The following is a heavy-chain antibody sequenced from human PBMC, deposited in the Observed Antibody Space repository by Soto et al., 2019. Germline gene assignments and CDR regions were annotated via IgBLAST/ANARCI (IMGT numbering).Heavy chain of an antibody. D-gene: IGHD3-10*01. CDR2: IRSKANSYAT. CDR1: GFTFSGSA. J-gene: IGHJ6*02. CDR3: TRPSGQALYYYYGMDV. Sequence: GGSLRLSCAASGFTFSGSAMHWVRQASGKGLEWVGRIRSKANSYATAYAASVKGRFTISRDDSKNTAYLQMNSLKTEDTAVYYCTRPSGQALYYYYGMDVWGQGTTVTVSS. V-gene: IGHV3-73*01.